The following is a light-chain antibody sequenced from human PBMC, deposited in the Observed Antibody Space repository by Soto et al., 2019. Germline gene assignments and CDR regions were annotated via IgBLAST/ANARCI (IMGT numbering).Light chain of an antibody. Sequence: EIVLTQSPGTLSLSPGERATLSCRASQTISSTFLAWYRQRPGQAPRLLIYGASSRATGIPDRFNGSGSGTDFTLTISRLEPEDFAVYYCQQFGLSPTFGGGTKVEIK. V-gene: IGKV3-20*01. CDR2: GAS. CDR1: QTISSTF. CDR3: QQFGLSPT. J-gene: IGKJ4*01.